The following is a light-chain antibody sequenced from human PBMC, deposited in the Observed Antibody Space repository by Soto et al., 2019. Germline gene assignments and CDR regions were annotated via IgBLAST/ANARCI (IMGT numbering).Light chain of an antibody. Sequence: SYELTQPPSVSVAPGQTARIICGGNSVGSKSMHWYQQKPGQAPVLVVYDDSNRPSGIPGRFSGSNSGNTATLTISRVEAGDEADYYCQVWDSRSDHVVFGGGNKLTVL. J-gene: IGLJ2*01. CDR3: QVWDSRSDHVV. CDR2: DDS. V-gene: IGLV3-21*02. CDR1: SVGSKS.